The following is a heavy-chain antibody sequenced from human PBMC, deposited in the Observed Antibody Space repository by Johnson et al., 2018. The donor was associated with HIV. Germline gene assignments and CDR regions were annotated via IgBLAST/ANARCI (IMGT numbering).Heavy chain of an antibody. J-gene: IGHJ3*02. CDR3: AKGYGCNGGAFDI. Sequence: QVLLVESGGGVVQPGRSLRLSCAASGFTFSSYAIHWVRQAPGKGLEWVAAISYDGSNKYYADSVKGRFTISRDNSKNTLYLQMNSLRAEDTAVYYCAKGYGCNGGAFDIWGQGTMVTVSS. CDR1: GFTFSSYA. V-gene: IGHV3-30*04. D-gene: IGHD4-23*01. CDR2: ISYDGSNK.